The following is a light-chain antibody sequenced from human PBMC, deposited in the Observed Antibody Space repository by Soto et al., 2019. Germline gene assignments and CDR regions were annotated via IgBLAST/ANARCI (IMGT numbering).Light chain of an antibody. J-gene: IGLJ1*01. CDR3: QAWDSSPVV. CDR1: KLGDKY. CDR2: QDS. V-gene: IGLV3-1*01. Sequence: YELTQPPSVSVSPGQTASITCSGDKLGDKYVCWYQQKPGQSPVLVIYQDSGRPSGIPERFSGSNSGNTATLTISETQAIYEPHHYCQAWDSSPVVSGTGTRSP.